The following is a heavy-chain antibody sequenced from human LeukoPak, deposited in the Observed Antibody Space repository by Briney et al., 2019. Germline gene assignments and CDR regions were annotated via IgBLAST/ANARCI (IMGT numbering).Heavy chain of an antibody. J-gene: IGHJ4*02. CDR2: MNPNSGNT. Sequence: ASVKVSCKASGYTFTSYDINWVRQAPGQGLEWMGWMNPNSGNTDYAQKFQGRVTMTRDTSTSTVYMELSSLRSEDTAVYYCARGGWPSSFDYWGQGTLVTVSS. D-gene: IGHD6-19*01. V-gene: IGHV1-8*01. CDR1: GYTFTSYD. CDR3: ARGGWPSSFDY.